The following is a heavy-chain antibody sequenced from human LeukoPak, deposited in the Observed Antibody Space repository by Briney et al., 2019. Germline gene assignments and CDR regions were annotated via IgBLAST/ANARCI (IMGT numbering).Heavy chain of an antibody. D-gene: IGHD3-22*01. CDR1: GGSISSSSYY. Sequence: PETLSLTCTVSGGSISSSSYYWGWIRQPPGKGLEWIGSIYYSGSTYYNPSLKSRVTISVDTSKNQFSLKLSSVTAADTAMYYCARGGSYYDSSAYSYWFDPWGQGTLVTVSS. CDR2: IYYSGST. CDR3: ARGGSYYDSSAYSYWFDP. J-gene: IGHJ5*02. V-gene: IGHV4-39*07.